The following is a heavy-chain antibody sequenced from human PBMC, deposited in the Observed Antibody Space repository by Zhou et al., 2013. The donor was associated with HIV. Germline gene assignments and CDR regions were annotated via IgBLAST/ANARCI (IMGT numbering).Heavy chain of an antibody. CDR1: EYTFTAYY. J-gene: IGHJ4*02. CDR3: TKGRLGWEPFDY. Sequence: QVQLVQSGAEVKKPGASVKVSCKASEYTFTAYYLHWVRQAPGQGLEWMGWINPNGGRTNYAPRFQGRVAMTRDTSINTAYMELSRLTSDDTAIYYCTKGRLGWEPFDYWGQGTLVTVSS. CDR2: INPNGGRT. V-gene: IGHV1-2*02. D-gene: IGHD6-19*01.